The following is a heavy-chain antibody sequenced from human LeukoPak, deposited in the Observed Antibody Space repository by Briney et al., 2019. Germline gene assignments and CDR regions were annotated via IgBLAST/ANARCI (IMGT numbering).Heavy chain of an antibody. CDR1: GVSISSSNW. J-gene: IGHJ3*02. D-gene: IGHD6-13*01. V-gene: IGHV4-4*02. CDR3: ARAGGLNPGIAAAGTRAFDI. CDR2: IYHSGST. Sequence: SETLSLTCAVSGVSISSSNWWSWVRQPPGKGLEWIGEIYHSGSTNYNPSLKSRVTISVDKSKNQFPLKLSSVTAADTAVYYCARAGGLNPGIAAAGTRAFDIWGQGTMVTVSS.